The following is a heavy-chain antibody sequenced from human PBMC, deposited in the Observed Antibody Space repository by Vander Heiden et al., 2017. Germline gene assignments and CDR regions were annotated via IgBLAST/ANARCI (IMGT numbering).Heavy chain of an antibody. V-gene: IGHV4-39*01. Sequence: QLQLQESGPGLVRPSETSSLSFSVSGGSISSSNYYWGWIRQPPGKRLEWLGSIYYSRSTNYNPSLGGRLTISADTSKNQFSLRLTSVTAADTAVYYCAGHQPDSGYGRYSDYWGQGILVTVSA. CDR2: IYYSRST. CDR3: AGHQPDSGYGRYSDY. CDR1: GGSISSSNYY. D-gene: IGHD5-12*01. J-gene: IGHJ4*02.